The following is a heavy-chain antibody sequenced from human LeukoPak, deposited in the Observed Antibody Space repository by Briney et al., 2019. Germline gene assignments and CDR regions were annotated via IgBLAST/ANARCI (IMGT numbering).Heavy chain of an antibody. CDR2: MNPNSGNT. V-gene: IGHV1-8*01. CDR3: ARCGSSIAVAGTFDY. D-gene: IGHD6-19*01. Sequence: ASVKVSCKASGYTFTSYDINWVRQATGQGLEWMGWMNPNSGNTGYAQKLQGRVTMTTDTSTSTAYMELRSLRSDDTAVYYCARCGSSIAVAGTFDYWGQGTLVTVSS. J-gene: IGHJ4*02. CDR1: GYTFTSYD.